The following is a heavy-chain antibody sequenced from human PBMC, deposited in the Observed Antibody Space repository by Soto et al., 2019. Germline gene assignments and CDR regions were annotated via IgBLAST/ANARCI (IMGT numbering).Heavy chain of an antibody. CDR3: ARDLVVATITWDYYYYYGMDV. D-gene: IGHD5-12*01. Sequence: PGESLKISCAASGFTFSSYSMNWVRQAPGKGLEWVSSISSSSSYIYYAGSVRGRFTISRDNAKNSLYLQMNSLRAEDTAVYYCARDLVVATITWDYYYYYGMDVWGQGTTVTVSS. CDR2: ISSSSSYI. CDR1: GFTFSSYS. J-gene: IGHJ6*02. V-gene: IGHV3-21*01.